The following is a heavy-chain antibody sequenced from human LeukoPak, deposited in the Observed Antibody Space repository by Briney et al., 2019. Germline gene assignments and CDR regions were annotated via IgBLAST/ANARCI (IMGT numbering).Heavy chain of an antibody. V-gene: IGHV3-7*05. D-gene: IGHD5-12*01. CDR1: GFTFSNYW. CDR3: VTDVSGSLGD. Sequence: PGGSLRLSCAAFGFTFSNYWMNWVRQAPGKGLEWVANIKKDGSEKHYVDSVKGRFTIARDNAKNSLYLQMSSLRAEDTAVYHCVTDVSGSLGDWGQGTLVTVSS. CDR2: IKKDGSEK. J-gene: IGHJ4*02.